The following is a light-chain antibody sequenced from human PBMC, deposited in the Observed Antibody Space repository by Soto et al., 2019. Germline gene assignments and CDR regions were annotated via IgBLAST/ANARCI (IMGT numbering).Light chain of an antibody. CDR1: SSDVGGYNY. J-gene: IGLJ2*01. Sequence: QSALTQPRSVSGSPGQSVTISCAGTSSDVGGYNYVSWYQQHPGKAPKLMFYDVSTRPSGVPDRFSGSKSGNTGSLTTSGLQAEDVADYYSCSYAGSYPVVFGGGTKVTVL. V-gene: IGLV2-11*01. CDR3: CSYAGSYPVV. CDR2: DVS.